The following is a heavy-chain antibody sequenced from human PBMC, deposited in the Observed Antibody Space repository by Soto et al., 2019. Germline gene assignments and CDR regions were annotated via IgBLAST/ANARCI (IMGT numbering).Heavy chain of an antibody. Sequence: ASVKVSCKASGYTFTRSGISWARQAPGQGPEWMGWISSYNGDTNYAQTFQGRVTMTTDTSTSTAYMELSSLRSEDTAVYYCARAGDSSGYYFHFDYWGQGTLVTVSS. CDR3: ARAGDSSGYYFHFDY. V-gene: IGHV1-18*01. D-gene: IGHD3-22*01. CDR1: GYTFTRSG. CDR2: ISSYNGDT. J-gene: IGHJ4*02.